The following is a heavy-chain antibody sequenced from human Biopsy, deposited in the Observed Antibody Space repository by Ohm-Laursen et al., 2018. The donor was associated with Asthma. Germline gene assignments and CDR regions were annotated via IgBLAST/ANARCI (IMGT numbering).Heavy chain of an antibody. V-gene: IGHV4-39*01. CDR3: ARRITIFGVVQKDHGMDA. Sequence: GTLSLTCMVSGGSMTPTSHYWDWIRQAPGKGLEWIGYIFDGGKNSYNPSLKNRVTISRYTSRNHFSLRLTSVTAADTAVYFCARRITIFGVVQKDHGMDAWGQGTTVTVSS. J-gene: IGHJ6*02. CDR1: GGSMTPTSHY. D-gene: IGHD3-3*01. CDR2: IFDGGKN.